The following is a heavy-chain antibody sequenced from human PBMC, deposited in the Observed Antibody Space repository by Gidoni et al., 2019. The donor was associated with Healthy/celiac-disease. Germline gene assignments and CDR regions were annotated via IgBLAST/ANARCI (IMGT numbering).Heavy chain of an antibody. CDR2: ISGSGGST. CDR3: AKSVRAAAVNDAFDI. Sequence: EVQLLESGGGLVQPGGSLRLPCAASGFTFSSDAMSWVRQGPGKGLGWVSAISGSGGSTYYADSVKGRFTISRDNSKNTLYLQMNSLRAEDTAVYYCAKSVRAAAVNDAFDIWGQGTMVTVSS. J-gene: IGHJ3*02. CDR1: GFTFSSDA. V-gene: IGHV3-23*01. D-gene: IGHD6-13*01.